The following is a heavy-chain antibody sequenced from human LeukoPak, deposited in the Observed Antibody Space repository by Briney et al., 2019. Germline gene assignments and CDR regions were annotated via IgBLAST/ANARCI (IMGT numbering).Heavy chain of an antibody. J-gene: IGHJ4*02. CDR3: ASACGGDCDFDY. D-gene: IGHD2-21*02. V-gene: IGHV3-21*01. Sequence: GGSLRLSCAASGFTFSSYSMNWVRQAPGKGLEWVSSISSSSSYIYYADSVKGRFTISRDNAKNSLYLQMNSLRAEDTAVYYCASACGGDCDFDYWGQGTLVTVSS. CDR2: ISSSSSYI. CDR1: GFTFSSYS.